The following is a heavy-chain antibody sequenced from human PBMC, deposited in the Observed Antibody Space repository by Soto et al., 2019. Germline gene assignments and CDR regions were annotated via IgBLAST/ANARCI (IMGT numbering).Heavy chain of an antibody. J-gene: IGHJ6*02. D-gene: IGHD4-17*01. CDR3: ARSHGDNFYYYYGMDV. CDR2: VYYTGST. V-gene: IGHV4-59*01. Sequence: SETLSLTCTVSGDSITSYYWTWIRQHPGKALEWIGYVYYTGSTNYNPSLKSRVSISIDTSKNQFSLKLSSVTAADTAVYYCARSHGDNFYYYYGMDVWGQGTTVTVSS. CDR1: GDSITSYY.